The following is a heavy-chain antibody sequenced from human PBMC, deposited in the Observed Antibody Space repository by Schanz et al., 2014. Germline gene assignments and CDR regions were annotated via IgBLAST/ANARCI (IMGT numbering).Heavy chain of an antibody. V-gene: IGHV3-23*01. CDR1: GFAFSSYG. Sequence: EVQLLESGGGLVQPGGSLRLSCLASGFAFSSYGMNWLRQAPGKGLEWVSVIGVDGTTTYYADSVKGRFTISRDNSKNTLYLQMNSLRPVDTAVYYGAKYRGYYRVSGSYRELEYWGQGTLVTVSA. CDR2: IGVDGTTT. CDR3: AKYRGYYRVSGSYRELEY. D-gene: IGHD3-10*01. J-gene: IGHJ4*02.